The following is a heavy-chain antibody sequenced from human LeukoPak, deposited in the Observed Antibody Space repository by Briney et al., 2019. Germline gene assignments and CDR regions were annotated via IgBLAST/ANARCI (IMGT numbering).Heavy chain of an antibody. CDR2: IYPGDSDT. V-gene: IGHV5-51*01. J-gene: IGHJ4*02. CDR3: ARPEFIVGATETSYYFDY. Sequence: GESLKISCKGSGYSFTNYWIGWARQMPGKGLEWMGIIYPGDSDTRYSPSFQGQVTISADKSISTAYLQWSSLKASDTAMYYCARPEFIVGATETSYYFDYWGQGTLVTVSS. D-gene: IGHD1-26*01. CDR1: GYSFTNYW.